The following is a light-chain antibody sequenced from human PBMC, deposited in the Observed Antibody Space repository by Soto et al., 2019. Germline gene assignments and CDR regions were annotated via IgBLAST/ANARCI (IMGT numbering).Light chain of an antibody. CDR2: DVS. V-gene: IGLV2-14*01. CDR3: SSYTSSSTVV. J-gene: IGLJ2*01. CDR1: SSDVGGYNY. Sequence: QSALTQPASVSGSPGQSITISCIGTSSDVGGYNYVSWYQQYPGKAPKLVIYDVSNRPSGVSSRFSGSRSGYTASLTISGHQAEDEAEYYCSSYTSSSTVVFGGGTKHTVL.